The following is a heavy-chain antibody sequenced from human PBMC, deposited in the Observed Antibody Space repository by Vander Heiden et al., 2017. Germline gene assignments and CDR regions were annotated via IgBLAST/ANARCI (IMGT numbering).Heavy chain of an antibody. Sequence: EVQLLESGGGVVQPGGSLRLSCAASGSTFSSYAMSWFREAPGKGREWGSAISGSGGSTYYADSVKGRFTISRDNSKNTLYLQMNSLRAEDTAVYYCARQYTAHPQVYFDYWGQVTLVTVSS. D-gene: IGHD5-18*01. CDR2: ISGSGGST. V-gene: IGHV3-23*01. J-gene: IGHJ4*02. CDR1: GSTFSSYA. CDR3: ARQYTAHPQVYFDY.